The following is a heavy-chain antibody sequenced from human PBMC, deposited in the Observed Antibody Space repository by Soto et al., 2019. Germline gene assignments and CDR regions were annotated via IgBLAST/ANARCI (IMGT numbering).Heavy chain of an antibody. Sequence: EVQLLESGGALVQPGGSLRLSCVASGFTFSTSPMNWVRQAPGKGLEWVSSVSTSGGNTYYADSVKGRFTISRDNSAGTLFLQMISVRAEDTAKYFCARHRGGSHSTFDYWGQGTLVTVSS. D-gene: IGHD3-10*01. CDR2: VSTSGGNT. J-gene: IGHJ4*02. V-gene: IGHV3-23*01. CDR1: GFTFSTSP. CDR3: ARHRGGSHSTFDY.